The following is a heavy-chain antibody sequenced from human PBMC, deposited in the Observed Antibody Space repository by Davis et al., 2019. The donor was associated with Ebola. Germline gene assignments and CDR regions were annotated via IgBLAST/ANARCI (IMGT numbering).Heavy chain of an antibody. D-gene: IGHD3-16*01. CDR1: GFTFTDYY. J-gene: IGHJ4*02. V-gene: IGHV1-2*02. CDR3: ARDDKVMHFDY. Sequence: ASVTVSCKASGFTFTDYYMHWVRQAPGQGPEWMGWISLNSGSTKYSHKFQGRVTMTRDTSINTAHMELSGLTSDDTAVYYCARDDKVMHFDYWGQGTLVTVSS. CDR2: ISLNSGST.